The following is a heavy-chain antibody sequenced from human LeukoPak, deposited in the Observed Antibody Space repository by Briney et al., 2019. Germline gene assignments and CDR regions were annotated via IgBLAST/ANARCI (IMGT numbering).Heavy chain of an antibody. CDR2: IWHDGTNE. Sequence: PERSLRLSCAASGFTFSRYVMHWVRQAPGKGLEWVAVIWHDGTNENYADSVKGRFIISRDNSRNTVFLQIHDLRVEDTAVYYCARESKTSGSPHNDVWGQGTMVTVSS. J-gene: IGHJ3*01. V-gene: IGHV3-33*01. CDR3: ARESKTSGSPHNDV. D-gene: IGHD1-26*01. CDR1: GFTFSRYV.